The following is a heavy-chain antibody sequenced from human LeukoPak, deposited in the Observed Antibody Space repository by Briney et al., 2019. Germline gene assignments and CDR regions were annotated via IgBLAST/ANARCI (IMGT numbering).Heavy chain of an antibody. D-gene: IGHD2-2*01. J-gene: IGHJ4*02. CDR1: GFTFSSYY. CDR2: IKQDGSEK. CDR3: ARRRCSSSSCFEDY. V-gene: IGHV3-7*01. Sequence: AGGSLRLSCAASGFTFSSYYMSWVRQAPEMGLEWVATIKQDGSEKYYVDSVKGRFTISRDNAKNSLYLQMNSLRAEDTAVYYCARRRCSSSSCFEDYWGQGTLVTVSS.